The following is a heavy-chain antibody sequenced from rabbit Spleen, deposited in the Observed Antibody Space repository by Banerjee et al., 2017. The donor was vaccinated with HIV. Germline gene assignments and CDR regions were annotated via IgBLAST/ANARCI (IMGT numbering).Heavy chain of an antibody. CDR1: GIDFSTNT. D-gene: IGHD8-1*01. Sequence: QSLEESGGDLVKPEGSLALTCKASGIDFSTNTMCWVRQAPGKGLEWIGCFVTGSGSTYYASWAKGRFTISKTSSTTVTLQMTSLTAADTATYFCARDTGSSFSSYGMDLWGQGTLVTVS. J-gene: IGHJ6*01. CDR2: FVTGSGST. V-gene: IGHV1S40*01. CDR3: ARDTGSSFSSYGMDL.